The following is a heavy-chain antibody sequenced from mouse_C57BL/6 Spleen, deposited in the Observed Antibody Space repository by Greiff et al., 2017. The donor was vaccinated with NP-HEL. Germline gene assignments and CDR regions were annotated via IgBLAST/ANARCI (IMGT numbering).Heavy chain of an antibody. D-gene: IGHD2-1*01. CDR3: ARGYGNYPMDY. V-gene: IGHV1-81*01. CDR2: IYPRSGNT. J-gene: IGHJ4*01. Sequence: VQLKESGAELARPGASVKLSCKASGYTFTSYGISWVKQRTGQGLEWIGEIYPRSGNTYYNEKFKGKATLTADKSSSTAYMELRSLTSEDSAVYFCARGYGNYPMDYWGQGTSVTVSS. CDR1: GYTFTSYG.